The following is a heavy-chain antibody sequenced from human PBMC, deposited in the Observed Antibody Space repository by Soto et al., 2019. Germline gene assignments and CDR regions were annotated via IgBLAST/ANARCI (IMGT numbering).Heavy chain of an antibody. CDR1: GFSLSTSGVG. V-gene: IGHV2-5*02. CDR3: AHSVTMVRGDWFDP. D-gene: IGHD3-10*01. Sequence: QITLKESGPTLVKPTQTLTLTCTFSGFSLSTSGVGVGWIRQPPGKALEWLALIYWDDDKRYSPSLKSRLTITKDTSKNQVVLTITNMDPVDTATYYCAHSVTMVRGDWFDPWGQGTLVTVSS. CDR2: IYWDDDK. J-gene: IGHJ5*02.